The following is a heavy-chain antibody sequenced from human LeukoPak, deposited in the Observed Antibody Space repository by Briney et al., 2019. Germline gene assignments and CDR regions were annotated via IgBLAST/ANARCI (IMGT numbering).Heavy chain of an antibody. CDR2: IYHSGST. CDR1: AYSISSGYF. CDR3: ARGDSAAAGTSLDY. Sequence: SETLSLTCTISAYSISSGYFWGWIRQPPGKGLEWIGSIYHSGSTYYSPSLKSRVTISVDTSKNQFSLKLSSVTAADTAVYYCARGDSAAAGTSLDYWGQGTLVTVSS. V-gene: IGHV4-38-2*02. J-gene: IGHJ4*02. D-gene: IGHD6-13*01.